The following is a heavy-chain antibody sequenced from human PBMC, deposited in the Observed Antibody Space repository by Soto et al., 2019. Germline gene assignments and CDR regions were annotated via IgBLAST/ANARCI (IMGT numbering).Heavy chain of an antibody. J-gene: IGHJ4*02. CDR3: ARDSTWRVGATNFDY. V-gene: IGHV1-69*13. CDR1: GGTFSSYA. D-gene: IGHD1-26*01. CDR2: IIPIFGTA. Sequence: ASVKVSCKASGGTFSSYAISRVRQAPGQGLEWMGGIIPIFGTANYAQKFQGRVTITADESTSTAYMELSSLRSEDTAVYYCARDSTWRVGATNFDYWGQGTLVTVSS.